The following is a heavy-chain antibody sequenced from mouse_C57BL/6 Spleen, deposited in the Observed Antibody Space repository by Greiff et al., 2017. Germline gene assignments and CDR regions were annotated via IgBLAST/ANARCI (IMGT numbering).Heavy chain of an antibody. D-gene: IGHD3-2*02. CDR1: GYTFTDYY. CDR2: IYPGSGNT. Sequence: QVQLQQSGAELVRPGASVKLSCKASGYTFTDYYINWVKQRPGQGLEWIARIYPGSGNTYYNEKFKGKATLTAEKSSSTAYMQLSSLTSEDSAVYFCARRGSSGPMDYWGQGTSGTVSS. CDR3: ARRGSSGPMDY. J-gene: IGHJ4*01. V-gene: IGHV1-76*01.